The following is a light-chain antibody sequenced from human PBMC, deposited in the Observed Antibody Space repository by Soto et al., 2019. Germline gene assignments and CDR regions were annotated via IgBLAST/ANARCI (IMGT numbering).Light chain of an antibody. Sequence: QSALTQPASVSGSPGQSITISCTGTSSDVGTYNLVSWYQQHPGTVPKLLIYEVNNRPSGVSNRFSGSKSGNTASLTISGLLAADEADYYCCPYIGNDAGVFGGGTKLTVL. J-gene: IGLJ3*02. CDR3: CPYIGNDAGV. CDR2: EVN. CDR1: SSDVGTYNL. V-gene: IGLV2-23*02.